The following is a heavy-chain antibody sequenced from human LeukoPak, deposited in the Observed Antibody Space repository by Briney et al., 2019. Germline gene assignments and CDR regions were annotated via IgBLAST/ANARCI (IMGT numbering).Heavy chain of an antibody. CDR2: ISAYNGNT. CDR3: ARGRDDSSGYYPNYYFDY. V-gene: IGHV1-18*01. Sequence: ASVKVSCKASGGTFSSYAISWVRQAPGQGLEWMGWISAYNGNTNYAQKLQGRVTMTTDTSTSTAYMELRSLRSDDTAVYFCARGRDDSSGYYPNYYFDYWGQGTLVTVSS. D-gene: IGHD3-22*01. CDR1: GGTFSSYA. J-gene: IGHJ4*02.